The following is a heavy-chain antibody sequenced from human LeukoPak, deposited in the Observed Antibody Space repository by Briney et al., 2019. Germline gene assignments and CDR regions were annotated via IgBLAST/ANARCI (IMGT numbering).Heavy chain of an antibody. CDR1: GGSISSYY. J-gene: IGHJ4*02. CDR3: ARDVIQLPSDYFDY. Sequence: SETLSLTCTVSGGSISSYYWSWIRQPAGKGLEWIGRIYTSGSTNYNPSLKSRVTMSVDTSKNQFSLKLSSVTAADTAVYYCARDVIQLPSDYFDYWGQGTLVTVSS. D-gene: IGHD5-18*01. V-gene: IGHV4-4*07. CDR2: IYTSGST.